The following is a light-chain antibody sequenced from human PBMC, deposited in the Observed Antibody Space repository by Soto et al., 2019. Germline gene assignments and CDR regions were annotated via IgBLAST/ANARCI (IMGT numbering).Light chain of an antibody. V-gene: IGKV1-39*01. CDR3: QQSYSHPT. Sequence: KLTQSPSSLSASVGDRVTITCRASQSIDIYLHWYQQKPGKAPKLLIYSASSSQRGVPSRFSGSGSGTDFTLTISSLQPEDSATYYCQQSYSHPTFVQGTKVEVK. CDR1: QSIDIY. J-gene: IGKJ1*01. CDR2: SAS.